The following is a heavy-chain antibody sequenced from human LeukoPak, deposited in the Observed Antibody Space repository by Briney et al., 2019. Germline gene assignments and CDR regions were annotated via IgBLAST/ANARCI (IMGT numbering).Heavy chain of an antibody. J-gene: IGHJ4*02. CDR3: AHRSSSSSYFDY. Sequence: PSETLSLTCAVYGGSFSGYYWSWIRQPPGKGLEWIGEINHSGSTNYNPSLKSRVTISVDTSKNQFSLKLSSVTAADTAVYYCAHRSSSSSYFDYWGQGTLVTVSS. D-gene: IGHD6-6*01. V-gene: IGHV4-34*01. CDR1: GGSFSGYY. CDR2: INHSGST.